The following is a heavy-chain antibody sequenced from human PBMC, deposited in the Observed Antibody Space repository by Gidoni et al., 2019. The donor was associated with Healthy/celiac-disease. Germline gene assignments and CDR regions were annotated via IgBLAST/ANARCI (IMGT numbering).Heavy chain of an antibody. Sequence: GIIPIFGTANYAQKFQGRVTITADESTSTAYMELSSLRSEDTAVYYCARSQALSGSYSPLYYFDYWGQGTLVTVSS. CDR3: ARSQALSGSYSPLYYFDY. D-gene: IGHD1-26*01. J-gene: IGHJ4*02. CDR2: IIPIFGTA. V-gene: IGHV1-69*01.